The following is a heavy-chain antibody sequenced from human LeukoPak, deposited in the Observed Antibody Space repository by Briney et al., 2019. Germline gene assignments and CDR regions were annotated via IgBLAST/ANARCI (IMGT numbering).Heavy chain of an antibody. V-gene: IGHV3-33*06. J-gene: IGHJ4*02. CDR3: AKDGEGASSYDSSGYYPHYFDY. CDR2: IWDDGSNK. Sequence: GGSLRLSCEASGFTFSSDGMHWGRQAPGKGVEWVAVIWDDGSNKYYAESVRGRFTISRDNSKSTLYLQLNSLRPEDTAIYYCAKDGEGASSYDSSGYYPHYFDYWGQGTLVTVSS. D-gene: IGHD3-22*01. CDR1: GFTFSSDG.